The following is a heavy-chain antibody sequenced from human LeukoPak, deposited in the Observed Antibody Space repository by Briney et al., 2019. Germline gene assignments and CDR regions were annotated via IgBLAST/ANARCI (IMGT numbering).Heavy chain of an antibody. CDR1: GYTFTGYY. CDR3: ARLFQVDGTIDY. Sequence: ASVNVSCKASGYTFTGYYMHWVQQAPAQGREWMGWINPNSGGKNYAQKFKGRVSMNRDKSISTAYMELSRLRYDDTAVYYCARLFQVDGTIDYWGQGTLVSVSS. V-gene: IGHV1-2*02. D-gene: IGHD6-19*01. J-gene: IGHJ4*02. CDR2: INPNSGGK.